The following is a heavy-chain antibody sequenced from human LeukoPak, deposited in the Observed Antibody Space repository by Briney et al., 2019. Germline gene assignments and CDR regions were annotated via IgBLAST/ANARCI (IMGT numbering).Heavy chain of an antibody. CDR3: AKRTSGSSWYSSDY. D-gene: IGHD6-13*01. CDR2: IWYDGSNK. V-gene: IGHV3-33*06. CDR1: GFTFSSYG. Sequence: PGRSLRLSCAASGFTFSSYGMHWVRQAPGKGLEWVAVIWYDGSNKYYADSVKGRFTISRDNSKNTLYLQMDSLRVEDTAVYYCAKRTSGSSWYSSDYWGQGTLVTVSS. J-gene: IGHJ4*02.